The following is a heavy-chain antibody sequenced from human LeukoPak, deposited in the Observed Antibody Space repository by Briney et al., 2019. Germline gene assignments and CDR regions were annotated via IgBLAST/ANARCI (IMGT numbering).Heavy chain of an antibody. Sequence: PSETLSLTCAVYGGSFSGYYWSWFRQPPGKGLEWIGEINHSGSTNYNPSLKSRVTISVDTSKNQFSLKLSSVTAADTAVYYCASFGYSGGYWGQGTLVTVSS. J-gene: IGHJ4*02. CDR2: INHSGST. CDR3: ASFGYSGGY. D-gene: IGHD5-12*01. CDR1: GGSFSGYY. V-gene: IGHV4-34*01.